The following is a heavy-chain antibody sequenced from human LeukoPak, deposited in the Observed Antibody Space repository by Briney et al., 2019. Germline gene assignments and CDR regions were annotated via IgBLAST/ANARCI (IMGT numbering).Heavy chain of an antibody. CDR1: GGTCSSYA. Sequence: PVKVSCKASGGTCSSYAISWVRQAPGQGLEWMGGIIPIFGTANYAQKFQGRVTITTDESTSTAYMELSSLRSEDTAVYYCARDQMATMNYFDYWGQGTLVTVSS. CDR3: ARDQMATMNYFDY. V-gene: IGHV1-69*05. CDR2: IIPIFGTA. D-gene: IGHD5-24*01. J-gene: IGHJ4*02.